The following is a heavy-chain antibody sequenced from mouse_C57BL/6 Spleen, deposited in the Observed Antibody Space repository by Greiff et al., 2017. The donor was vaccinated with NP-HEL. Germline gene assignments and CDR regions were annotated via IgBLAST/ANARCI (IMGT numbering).Heavy chain of an antibody. CDR3: ARHGYYRGYYAMDY. J-gene: IGHJ4*01. Sequence: EVQLVESGGGLVKPGGSLKLSCAASGFTFSDYGMHWVRQAPEKGLEWVAYISSGSSTIYYADTVKGRFTISRDNAKNTLSLQMTSLRSEDTAMYYCARHGYYRGYYAMDYWGQGTSVTVSS. CDR1: GFTFSDYG. CDR2: ISSGSSTI. D-gene: IGHD2-3*01. V-gene: IGHV5-17*01.